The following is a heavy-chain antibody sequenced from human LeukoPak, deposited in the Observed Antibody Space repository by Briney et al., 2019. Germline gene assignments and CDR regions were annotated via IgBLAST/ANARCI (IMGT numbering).Heavy chain of an antibody. V-gene: IGHV1-69*05. CDR2: IIPIFGTP. Sequence: SVTVSCTASGGTFSSYAISWVRQAPGQGLEWMGGIIPIFGTPNYAQKFQGRVTITTDESTSTAYMELSSLRSEDTAVYYCARGEIVEMATMDIWGQGTMVTVSS. J-gene: IGHJ3*02. CDR1: GGTFSSYA. CDR3: ARGEIVEMATMDI. D-gene: IGHD5-24*01.